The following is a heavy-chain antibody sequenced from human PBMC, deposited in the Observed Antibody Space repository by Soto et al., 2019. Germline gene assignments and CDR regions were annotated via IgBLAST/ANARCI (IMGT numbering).Heavy chain of an antibody. V-gene: IGHV4-34*01. CDR1: GGSFSGYY. CDR3: ARGGVVVVPAAVKVFYYYYGMDA. D-gene: IGHD2-2*01. CDR2: INHSGST. J-gene: IGHJ6*02. Sequence: SETLSLTCAVYGGSFSGYYWSWIRQPPGKGLEWIGEINHSGSTNYNPSLKSRGTIAVDTSKNQFSLKLSSVTAADTAVYYCARGGVVVVPAAVKVFYYYYGMDAWGQRPTVTVSS.